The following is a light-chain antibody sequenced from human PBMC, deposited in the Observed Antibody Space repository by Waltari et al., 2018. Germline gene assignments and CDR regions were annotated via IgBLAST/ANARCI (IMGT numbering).Light chain of an antibody. CDR2: YKSDSDN. V-gene: IGLV5-45*02. CDR1: TGITVGTSR. CDR3: MIWHSSAWV. Sequence: QAVLTQPSPLSASPGSSASLPCTLHTGITVGTSRISWYQQKPGSPPQYLLRYKSDSDNQQGSGVPSRFSGSTDASANAGILLISGLQSEDEADYYCMIWHSSAWVFGGGTKLTVL. J-gene: IGLJ3*02.